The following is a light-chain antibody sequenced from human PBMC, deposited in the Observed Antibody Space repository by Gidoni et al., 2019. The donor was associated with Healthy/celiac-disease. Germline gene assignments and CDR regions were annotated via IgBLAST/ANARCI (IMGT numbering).Light chain of an antibody. CDR2: GAS. V-gene: IGKV3-20*01. Sequence: IVLTHSPGTLSLSPGERATLSCRASQSVSSSYLAWYQQKPGQAPRLLIYGASSRATGIPDRVSGSGSGTEFTLTIIRLEPEDFAVYYCQQYGSSQWTFGQGTKVEIK. CDR3: QQYGSSQWT. J-gene: IGKJ1*01. CDR1: QSVSSSY.